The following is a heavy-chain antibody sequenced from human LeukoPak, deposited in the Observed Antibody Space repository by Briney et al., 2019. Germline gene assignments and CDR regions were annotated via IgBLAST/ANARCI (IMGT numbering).Heavy chain of an antibody. Sequence: ASVKVSCKASGYTFTSYAMNWVRQAPGQGLEWMGWINTNTGNPTYAQGFTGRFVFSLDTSVSTAYLQISSLKAEDTAVYYCASKAPPYSSSPSSRDYWGQGTLVTVSS. CDR3: ASKAPPYSSSPSSRDY. D-gene: IGHD6-13*01. CDR2: INTNTGNP. V-gene: IGHV7-4-1*02. J-gene: IGHJ4*02. CDR1: GYTFTSYA.